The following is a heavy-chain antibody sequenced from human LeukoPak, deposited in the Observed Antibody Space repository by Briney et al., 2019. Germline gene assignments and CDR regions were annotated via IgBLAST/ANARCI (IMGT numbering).Heavy chain of an antibody. CDR2: INPNSGGT. Sequence: ASVKVSCKASGYSFTGYYLDWVRQAPGQGLEWMGWINPNSGGTNYAQKFQGRVTMTRDTSISTAYMELSRLRSDDTAVYYCARAFALGGAMVTSYWFDPWGQGTLVTVSS. V-gene: IGHV1-2*02. CDR1: GYSFTGYY. CDR3: ARAFALGGAMVTSYWFDP. J-gene: IGHJ5*02. D-gene: IGHD5-18*01.